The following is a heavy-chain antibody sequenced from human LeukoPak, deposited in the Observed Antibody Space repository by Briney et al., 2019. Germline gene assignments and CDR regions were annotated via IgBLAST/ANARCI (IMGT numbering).Heavy chain of an antibody. D-gene: IGHD3-10*01. CDR2: MNPNSGNT. J-gene: IGHJ6*02. Sequence: ASVKVSCKASGYTFTSYDINWVRQATGQGLEWMGWMNPNSGNTGYAQKFQGRVTMTRNTSISTAYMELSSLRSEDTAVYYRARGLLLWFGELSGNYYYYGTDVWGQGTTVTVSS. V-gene: IGHV1-8*01. CDR1: GYTFTSYD. CDR3: ARGLLLWFGELSGNYYYYGTDV.